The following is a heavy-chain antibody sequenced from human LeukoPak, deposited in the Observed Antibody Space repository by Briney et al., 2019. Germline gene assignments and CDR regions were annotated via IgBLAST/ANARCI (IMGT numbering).Heavy chain of an antibody. Sequence: GASVKVSCTASGFTFTSSAVQWVRQARGQRLEWIGWIVVGSGNTNYAQKFQERVTITRDMSTSTAYMELSSLRSEDTAVYYCAAESSYYYGSGSWGQGTLVTVSS. J-gene: IGHJ4*02. D-gene: IGHD3-10*01. CDR2: IVVGSGNT. CDR3: AAESSYYYGSGS. V-gene: IGHV1-58*01. CDR1: GFTFTSSA.